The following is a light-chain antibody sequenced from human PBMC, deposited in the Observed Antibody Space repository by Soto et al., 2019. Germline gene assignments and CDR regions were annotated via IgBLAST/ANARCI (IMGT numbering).Light chain of an antibody. V-gene: IGKV3-15*01. CDR3: QQYSNWPPIT. CDR2: GAS. Sequence: EIVMTHSPATLSVSPGERATLSCRASQSVSSNLAWYQQKPGQARRLLIYGASTRATGIPARFSGSGSGTEFTLTISSLQSEDFAVYYCQQYSNWPPITFGQGTRLEIK. J-gene: IGKJ5*01. CDR1: QSVSSN.